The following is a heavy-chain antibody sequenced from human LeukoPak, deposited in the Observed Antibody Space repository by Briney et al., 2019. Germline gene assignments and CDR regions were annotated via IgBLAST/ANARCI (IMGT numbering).Heavy chain of an antibody. J-gene: IGHJ4*02. CDR3: AGDMSSSSRPDY. CDR2: IYYSGST. Sequence: SETLSLTCTVSGGSISSSSYYWGWIRQPPGKGLEWIGSIYYSGSTYYNPSLKSRVTISVDTSKNQFSLKLSSVTAADTAVYYCAGDMSSSSRPDYWGQGTLVTVSS. CDR1: GGSISSSSYY. V-gene: IGHV4-39*07. D-gene: IGHD6-13*01.